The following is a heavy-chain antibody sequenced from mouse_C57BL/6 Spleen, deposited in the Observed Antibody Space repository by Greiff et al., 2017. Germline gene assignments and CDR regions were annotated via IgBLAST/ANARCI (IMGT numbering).Heavy chain of an antibody. CDR2: INPNNGGT. Sequence: EVKLVESGPELVKPGASVKMSCKASGYTFTDYNMHWVKQSHGKSLEWIGYINPNNGGTSYNQKFKGKATLTVNKSSSTAYMELRSLTSEDSAVYYWASRYGSSYDYAMDYWGQGTSVTVSS. CDR1: GYTFTDYN. CDR3: ASRYGSSYDYAMDY. J-gene: IGHJ4*01. V-gene: IGHV1-22*01. D-gene: IGHD1-1*01.